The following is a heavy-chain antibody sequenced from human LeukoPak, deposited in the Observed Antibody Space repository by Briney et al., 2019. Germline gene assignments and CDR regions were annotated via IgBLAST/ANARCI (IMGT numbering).Heavy chain of an antibody. Sequence: PGGSLRLSCAASGFTFSSYAMSWVRRAPGKGLEWVSAISGSGGSTYYADSVKGRFTISRDNSKNTLYLQMNSLRAEDTAVYYCAKHLSGSRAFDMWGQGTMVTVSS. CDR2: ISGSGGST. CDR1: GFTFSSYA. D-gene: IGHD3-10*01. V-gene: IGHV3-23*01. J-gene: IGHJ3*02. CDR3: AKHLSGSRAFDM.